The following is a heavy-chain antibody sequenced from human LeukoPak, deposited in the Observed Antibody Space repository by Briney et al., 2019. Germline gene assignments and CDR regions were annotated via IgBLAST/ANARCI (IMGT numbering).Heavy chain of an antibody. CDR1: GFTFSSYS. CDR3: ARDPLTISVPEPYYFDY. J-gene: IGHJ4*02. D-gene: IGHD1-14*01. CDR2: ISSSSSTI. V-gene: IGHV3-48*01. Sequence: PGGSLRLSCAASGFTFSSYSMNWVRQAPGKGLEWVSYISSSSSTIYYADSVKGRFTISRDNAKNSLYLQMNSLRAEDTAVYYCARDPLTISVPEPYYFDYWGQGTLVTVSS.